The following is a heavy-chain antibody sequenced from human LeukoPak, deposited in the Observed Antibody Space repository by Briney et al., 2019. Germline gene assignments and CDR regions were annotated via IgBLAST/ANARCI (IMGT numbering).Heavy chain of an antibody. D-gene: IGHD3-3*01. Sequence: ASVKVSCKASGYTFTSYGISWVRQAPGQGLEWMGWISAYNGNTNYAQKLQGRVTMTTDTSRSTAYMELRSLRSDDTAVYYCAREKYYDFWSGKYYYYGMDVWGQGTTVTVSS. CDR3: AREKYYDFWSGKYYYYGMDV. CDR1: GYTFTSYG. V-gene: IGHV1-18*01. CDR2: ISAYNGNT. J-gene: IGHJ6*02.